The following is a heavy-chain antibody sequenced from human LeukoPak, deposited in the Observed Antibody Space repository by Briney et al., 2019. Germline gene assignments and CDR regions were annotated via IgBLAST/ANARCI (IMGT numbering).Heavy chain of an antibody. V-gene: IGHV3-23*01. CDR3: ATVGGSYWGYFDY. CDR1: GFTFDDYA. Sequence: GGSLRLSCAASGFTFDDYAMHWVRQAPGKGLEWVSAISGSGGSTYYADSVKGRFTISRDNSKNTLYLQMNSLRPEDTAIYYCATVGGSYWGYFDYWGQGTLLTVSS. D-gene: IGHD1-26*01. J-gene: IGHJ4*02. CDR2: ISGSGGST.